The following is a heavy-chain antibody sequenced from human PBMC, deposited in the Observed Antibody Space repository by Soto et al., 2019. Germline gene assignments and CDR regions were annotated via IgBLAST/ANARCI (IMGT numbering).Heavy chain of an antibody. J-gene: IGHJ6*02. CDR1: GLTVSHNY. V-gene: IGHV3-53*01. CDR2: LYAEGTT. Sequence: EVQLVESGGGLIQPGGSLRLSCVASGLTVSHNYMAWVRQAPEMGLEWVSILYAEGTTYYADSVKGRFTISRDNAKNTLYLQMNSLRVEDTAVYYCASDLSGRADVWGQGTTVTVSS. D-gene: IGHD3-10*01. CDR3: ASDLSGRADV.